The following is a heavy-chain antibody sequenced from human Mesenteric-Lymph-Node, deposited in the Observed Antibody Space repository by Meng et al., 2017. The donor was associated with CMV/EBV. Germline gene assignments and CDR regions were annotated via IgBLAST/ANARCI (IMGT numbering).Heavy chain of an antibody. CDR1: YA. Sequence: YAISWGRQAPGQGLEWMGGIIPIFGTANYAQKFQGRVTITTDESTSTAYMELSSLRSEDTAVYYCARGFYCSSTSCYMRSIGWFDPWGQGTLVTVSS. D-gene: IGHD2-2*02. J-gene: IGHJ5*02. CDR3: ARGFYCSSTSCYMRSIGWFDP. CDR2: IIPIFGTA. V-gene: IGHV1-69*05.